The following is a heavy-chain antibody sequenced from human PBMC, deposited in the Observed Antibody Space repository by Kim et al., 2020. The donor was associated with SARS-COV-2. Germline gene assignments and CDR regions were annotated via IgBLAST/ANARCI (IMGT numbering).Heavy chain of an antibody. J-gene: IGHJ6*02. Sequence: ASVKVSCKASGYTFTNYGIHWVRQAPGQGPEWMGWINTNTGNPTFARGFTGRFVPSLDTSVSTAYLQISSLMAEDSAVYYCARGSHCISSSCPRYGMDVWGQGTTVTVSS. CDR3: ARGSHCISSSCPRYGMDV. D-gene: IGHD2-2*01. CDR2: INTNTGNP. V-gene: IGHV7-4-1*02. CDR1: GYTFTNYG.